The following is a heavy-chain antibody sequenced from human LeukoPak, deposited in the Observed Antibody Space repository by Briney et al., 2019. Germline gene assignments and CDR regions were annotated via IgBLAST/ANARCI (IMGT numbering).Heavy chain of an antibody. Sequence: GASVKVSCKASGYTFTGYYMHWVRQAPGQGLEWMGWINPNSGGTNYAQKFQGRVTMTRDTSISTAYMELSRLRSDDTAVYYCARDVLLWFGEYRFDPWGQGTLVTVSS. CDR3: ARDVLLWFGEYRFDP. J-gene: IGHJ5*02. D-gene: IGHD3-10*01. V-gene: IGHV1-2*02. CDR1: GYTFTGYY. CDR2: INPNSGGT.